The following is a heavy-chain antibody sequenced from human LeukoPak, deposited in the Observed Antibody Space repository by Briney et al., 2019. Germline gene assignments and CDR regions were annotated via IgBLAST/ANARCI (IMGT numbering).Heavy chain of an antibody. CDR2: ISGSGGST. J-gene: IGHJ6*02. CDR1: GSTFSSYA. V-gene: IGHV3-23*01. CDR3: AKGGGSTIYYYYYYGMDV. Sequence: GGSLRLSCAASGSTFSSYAMSWVRQAPGKGLEWVSAISGSGGSTYYADSVKGRFTISRDNSKNTLYLQMNSLRAEDTAVYYCAKGGGSTIYYYYYYGMDVWGQGTTVTVSS. D-gene: IGHD3-9*01.